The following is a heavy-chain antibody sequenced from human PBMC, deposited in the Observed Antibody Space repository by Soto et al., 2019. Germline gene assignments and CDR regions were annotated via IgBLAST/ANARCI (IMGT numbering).Heavy chain of an antibody. CDR3: ASGWVRLPGGRGYHYDYYGMDV. D-gene: IGHD3-16*02. CDR1: GGTFSSYA. V-gene: IGHV1-69*01. Sequence: QVPLVQSGAEVKKPGSSVKVSCKASGGTFSSYAISWVRQAPGQGLEWMGGIIPIFGTANYAQKFQGRVTITADEFTSAAYMGLSSVRADDTAVYYCASGWVRLPGGRGYHYDYYGMDVWGQGTTVTVSS. CDR2: IIPIFGTA. J-gene: IGHJ6*02.